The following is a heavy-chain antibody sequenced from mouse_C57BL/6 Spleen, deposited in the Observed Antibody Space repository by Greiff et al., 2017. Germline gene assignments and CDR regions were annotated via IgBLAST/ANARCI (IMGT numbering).Heavy chain of an antibody. CDR1: GFTFSDYG. D-gene: IGHD2-1*01. CDR3: ARGGNFSFGY. CDR2: ISSGSSTI. V-gene: IGHV5-17*01. J-gene: IGHJ3*01. Sequence: EVMLVESGGGLVKPGGSLKLSCAASGFTFSDYGMHWVRQAPEKGLEWVAYISSGSSTIYYADTVKGRFTISRDNAKNPRCLQMTSLRSEDTAMSYCARGGNFSFGYWGQGTLGTVSA.